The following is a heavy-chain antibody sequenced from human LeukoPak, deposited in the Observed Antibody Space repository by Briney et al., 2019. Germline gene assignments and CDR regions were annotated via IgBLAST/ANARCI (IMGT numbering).Heavy chain of an antibody. CDR3: ARGSTLRGYSYASLDS. CDR2: IYSGGST. CDR1: GFTVSSNY. V-gene: IGHV3-66*01. J-gene: IGHJ4*02. Sequence: PGGSLRLSCAASGFTVSSNYMSWVRQAPGKGLEWVSVIYSGGSTYYADSVKGRFTISRDNSKNTLYLQMNSVRVEDTALYYCARGSTLRGYSYASLDSWGQGTLVTVSS. D-gene: IGHD5-18*01.